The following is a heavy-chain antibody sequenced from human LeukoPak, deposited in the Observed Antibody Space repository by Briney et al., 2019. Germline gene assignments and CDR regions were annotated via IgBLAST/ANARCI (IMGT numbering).Heavy chain of an antibody. CDR3: TRPPIAYSSSSRDYYMDV. V-gene: IGHV3-73*01. D-gene: IGHD6-6*01. CDR2: IRSKANSYAT. J-gene: IGHJ6*03. CDR1: AFTFSSSW. Sequence: GGSLRLSCTASAFTFSSSWMHWVRQASGKGLEWVGRIRSKANSYATAYAASVKGRFTISRDDSKNTAYLQMNSLKTEETAVYYCTRPPIAYSSSSRDYYMDVWGKGTTVTVSS.